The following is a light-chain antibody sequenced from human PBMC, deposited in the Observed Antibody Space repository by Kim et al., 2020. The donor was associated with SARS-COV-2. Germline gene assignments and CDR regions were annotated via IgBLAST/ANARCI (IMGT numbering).Light chain of an antibody. V-gene: IGLV1-51*01. Sequence: SVLTQPPSVSAAPGQKVTIPCSGSTSNIGNNYVSWYQQLPGTAPKLLIYDNNKRPSGIPDRFSASKSGTSATLGITGLQTGDEADYYCETWDSSLSAVVFGGGTKLTVL. CDR3: ETWDSSLSAVV. CDR1: TSNIGNNY. J-gene: IGLJ2*01. CDR2: DNN.